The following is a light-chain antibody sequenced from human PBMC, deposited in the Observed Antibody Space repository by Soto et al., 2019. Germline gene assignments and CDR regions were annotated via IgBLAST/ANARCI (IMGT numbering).Light chain of an antibody. V-gene: IGLV1-51*01. CDR1: SSNIGNNY. CDR3: ATWDGSLPGEV. J-gene: IGLJ2*01. CDR2: YNN. Sequence: QSVLTQSPSVSAAPGQQVTISCSGSSSNIGNNYVSWYQQLPGTAPKLLIYYNNKRPSGIPDRFSGSKSGTSGTLDITGLQTGDEADYYCATWDGSLPGEVFGGGTKLTGL.